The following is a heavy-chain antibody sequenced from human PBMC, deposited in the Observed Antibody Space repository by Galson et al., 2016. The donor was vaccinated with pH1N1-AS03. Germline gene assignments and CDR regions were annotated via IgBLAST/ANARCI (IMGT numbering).Heavy chain of an antibody. Sequence: SLRLSCAASGFRFIDYWMTWVRQASGKGLEWVANIDQDGSEKYYMDSVEGRFTFSRDNAKNSLSLQMNSLRSEDTAVYYCTSGMVELDYWGQGTLVTVSS. CDR1: GFRFIDYW. CDR2: IDQDGSEK. D-gene: IGHD3-10*01. J-gene: IGHJ4*02. V-gene: IGHV3-7*01. CDR3: TSGMVELDY.